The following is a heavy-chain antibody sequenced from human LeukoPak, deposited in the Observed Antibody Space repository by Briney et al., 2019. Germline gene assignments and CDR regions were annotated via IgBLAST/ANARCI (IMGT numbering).Heavy chain of an antibody. Sequence: GGTLRLSCAASGFAFSTSWMAWIRQPPGKGLEWVANIKEDGSRKNYIDSVKGRFTISRDNAKNSLYLQMNSLRAEDTAVYFCSRDAAYSSFDYWGQGTLVTVSS. J-gene: IGHJ4*02. CDR2: IKEDGSRK. CDR3: SRDAAYSSFDY. V-gene: IGHV3-7*05. D-gene: IGHD4-11*01. CDR1: GFAFSTSW.